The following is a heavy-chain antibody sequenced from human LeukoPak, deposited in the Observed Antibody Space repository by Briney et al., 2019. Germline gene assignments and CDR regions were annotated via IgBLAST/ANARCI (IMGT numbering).Heavy chain of an antibody. CDR1: VFTFSSYS. J-gene: IGHJ4*02. CDR2: ITASGTAM. CDR3: ASSGSYRFDY. Sequence: GGSLRLSCAASVFTFSSYSMNWVRQAPGKGLEWVSHITASGTAMFYADSVKGRFTISRDNAKNSLYLQMNSLRDEDTAVYYCASSGSYRFDYWGQGTLVTVSS. V-gene: IGHV3-48*02. D-gene: IGHD1-26*01.